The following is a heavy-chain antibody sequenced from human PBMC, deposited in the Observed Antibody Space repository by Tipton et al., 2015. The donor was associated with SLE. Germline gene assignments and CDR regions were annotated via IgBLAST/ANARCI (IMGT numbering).Heavy chain of an antibody. CDR1: GGSISSHY. V-gene: IGHV4-59*11. J-gene: IGHJ3*02. Sequence: TLSLTCTVSGGSISSHYWSWIRTPPGKGLEWIGYIYYSGSTNYNPPLKRRVTISVDTSKNQFSLKLSSVTAADTAVYYCARVNAQEGAFDIWGQGTMVTVSS. CDR2: IYYSGST. D-gene: IGHD2-2*01. CDR3: ARVNAQEGAFDI.